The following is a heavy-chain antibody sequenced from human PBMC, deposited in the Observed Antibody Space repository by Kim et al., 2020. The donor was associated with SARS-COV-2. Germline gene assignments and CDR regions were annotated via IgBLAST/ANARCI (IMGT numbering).Heavy chain of an antibody. CDR3: ARDQGGSYPGDIDY. D-gene: IGHD1-26*01. J-gene: IGHJ4*02. Sequence: NPSLKSRVTISVDTSKNQFSLKLSSVTAADTAVYYCARDQGGSYPGDIDYWGQGTLVTVSS. V-gene: IGHV4-39*07.